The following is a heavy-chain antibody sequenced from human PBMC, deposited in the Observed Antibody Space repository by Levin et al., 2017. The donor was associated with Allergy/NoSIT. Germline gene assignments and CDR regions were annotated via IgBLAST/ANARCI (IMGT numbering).Heavy chain of an antibody. J-gene: IGHJ4*02. D-gene: IGHD4-23*01. CDR2: ISYDGNNE. CDR3: ARDPGYGGTTAPLTYHFDY. Sequence: SGGSLRLSCAASGFTFSSHAVHWVRQAPGKGLEWVAVISYDGNNEYYADSVKGRFTISRDNSKNTLYLQMNSLRVEDTAVYYCARDPGYGGTTAPLTYHFDYWGQGALVTVSS. CDR1: GFTFSSHA. V-gene: IGHV3-30-3*01.